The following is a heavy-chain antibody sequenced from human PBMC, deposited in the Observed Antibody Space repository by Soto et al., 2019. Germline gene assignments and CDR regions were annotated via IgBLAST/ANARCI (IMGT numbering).Heavy chain of an antibody. J-gene: IGHJ6*02. CDR3: ARGSSYGDYLFYYGMDV. CDR1: GYTFTSYG. Sequence: ASVKVSCKASGYTFTSYGISWVRQAPGQGLEWMGWISAYNGNTNYAQKLQGRVTMTTDTSTSTAYMELRSLRSDDTAVYYCARGSSYGDYLFYYGMDVWGQGTTVTVSS. CDR2: ISAYNGNT. D-gene: IGHD4-17*01. V-gene: IGHV1-18*01.